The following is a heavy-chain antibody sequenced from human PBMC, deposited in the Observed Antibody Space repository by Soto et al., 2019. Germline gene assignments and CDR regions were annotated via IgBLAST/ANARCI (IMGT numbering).Heavy chain of an antibody. J-gene: IGHJ4*02. D-gene: IGHD6-13*01. CDR2: TYYRSIWQT. CDR3: ARLVGNSWLDN. V-gene: IGHV6-1*01. Sequence: QVQLQQSGPGLVKPSQTLSLTCAISGDSVSSNDAVWNWIRQSPSRGLEWLGRTYYRSIWQTEYAVSVKGRMTINPAASKNQFSLQLSPVTPEDTDMYYCARLVGNSWLDNWGQGTLVTVSA. CDR1: GDSVSSNDAV.